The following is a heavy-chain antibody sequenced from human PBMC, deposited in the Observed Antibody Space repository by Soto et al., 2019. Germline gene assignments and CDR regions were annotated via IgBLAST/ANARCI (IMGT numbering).Heavy chain of an antibody. CDR1: GFTFSSYG. J-gene: IGHJ4*02. D-gene: IGHD3-22*01. Sequence: VQLVESGGGVVQPGRSLRLSCAASGFTFSSYGMHWVRQAPGKGLEWVSYISSSGSTIYYADSVKGRFTISRDNAKNSLYLQMNSLRAEDTAVYYCHGGSSGYYLYYFDYWGQGTLVTVSS. CDR2: ISSSGSTI. V-gene: IGHV3-48*04. CDR3: HGGSSGYYLYYFDY.